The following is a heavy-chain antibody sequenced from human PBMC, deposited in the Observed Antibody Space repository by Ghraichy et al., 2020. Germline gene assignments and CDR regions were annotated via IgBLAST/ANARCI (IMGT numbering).Heavy chain of an antibody. CDR2: IGTGGDT. V-gene: IGHV3-13*01. J-gene: IGHJ4*02. D-gene: IGHD3-22*01. Sequence: GGSRRLSCAASGFTFSSYDLHWVRQATGKRLEWVSGIGTGGDTYYPGSVKGRFTISRENAENSLYLQMNSLRAGDTAVYYCARKGKSSGYYPPFDVWGQGTLVTVSS. CDR1: GFTFSSYD. CDR3: ARKGKSSGYYPPFDV.